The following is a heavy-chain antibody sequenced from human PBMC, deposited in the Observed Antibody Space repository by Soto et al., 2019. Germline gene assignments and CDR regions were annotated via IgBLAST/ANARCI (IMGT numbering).Heavy chain of an antibody. D-gene: IGHD3-16*01. CDR1: GFTFSSYS. CDR2: ISSSSSYI. Sequence: GGSVRLSCAASGFTFSSYSMNWVRQAPGKGLEWVSSISSSSSYIYYADSVKGRFTISRDNAKNSLYLQMNSLRAEDTAVYYCARDKGYYDYRGDAFDIWGQGTMVTVSS. V-gene: IGHV3-21*01. J-gene: IGHJ3*02. CDR3: ARDKGYYDYRGDAFDI.